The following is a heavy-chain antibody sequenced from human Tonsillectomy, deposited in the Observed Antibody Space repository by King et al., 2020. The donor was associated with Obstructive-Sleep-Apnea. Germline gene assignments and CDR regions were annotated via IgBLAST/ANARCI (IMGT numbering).Heavy chain of an antibody. J-gene: IGHJ4*02. D-gene: IGHD2-21*01. CDR3: ARRVAVKPRYYFDF. V-gene: IGHV4-59*12. Sequence: QLQESGPGLVKPSETLSLTCTISGYSISTYYWTWIRQPPGKGLEWIGYIYYSGSTNYNPSLKSRVTMSVDTSKNQFSLMLNSIPAADPAVYYCARRVAVKPRYYFDFWGQGILVTVSA. CDR2: IYYSGST. CDR1: GYSISTYY.